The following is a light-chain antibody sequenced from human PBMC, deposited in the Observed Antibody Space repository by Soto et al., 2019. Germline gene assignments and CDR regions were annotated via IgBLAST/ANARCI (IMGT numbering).Light chain of an antibody. CDR1: SSDVGGYNY. Sequence: QSALTQPASVSGSPGQSITISCTGTSSDVGGYNYVSWYQQQPGKAPKLMIYDVSNRPSGVSNRFSGSKSGDTASLTISGLQAEDEADYYCSPFTSSSTLYVFGTGTKLTVL. CDR3: SPFTSSSTLYV. CDR2: DVS. J-gene: IGLJ1*01. V-gene: IGLV2-14*01.